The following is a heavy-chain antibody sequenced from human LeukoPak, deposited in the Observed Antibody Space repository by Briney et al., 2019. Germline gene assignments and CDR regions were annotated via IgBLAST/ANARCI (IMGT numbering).Heavy chain of an antibody. CDR3: ARAGYSSSWYGNYYYMDV. V-gene: IGHV3-64*01. Sequence: PGGSLRLSCAASGFTFSSYAMHWVHQAPGKGLEYVSAISSNGGSTYYANSVKGRFTISRDNSKNTLYLQMGSLRAEDMAVYYCARAGYSSSWYGNYYYMDVWGKGTTVTVSS. D-gene: IGHD6-13*01. CDR2: ISSNGGST. CDR1: GFTFSSYA. J-gene: IGHJ6*03.